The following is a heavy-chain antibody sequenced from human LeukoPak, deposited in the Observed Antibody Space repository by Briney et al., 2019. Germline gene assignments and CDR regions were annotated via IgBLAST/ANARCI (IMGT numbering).Heavy chain of an antibody. CDR3: ARVPLITMIVVVTPDAFDI. CDR1: GGSISSGGYY. CDR2: IYYSGST. D-gene: IGHD3-22*01. V-gene: IGHV4-31*03. J-gene: IGHJ3*02. Sequence: SETLSLTCTVSGGSISSGGYYWSWIRQHPGKGLEWIVYIYYSGSTYYNPSLKSRVTISVDTSKNQFSLKLSSVTAADTAVYYCARVPLITMIVVVTPDAFDIWGQGTMVTVSS.